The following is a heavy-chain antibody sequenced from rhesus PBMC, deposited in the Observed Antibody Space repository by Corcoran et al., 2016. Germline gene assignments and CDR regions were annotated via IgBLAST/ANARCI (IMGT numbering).Heavy chain of an antibody. V-gene: IGHV3S42*01. CDR2: INSGGGST. J-gene: IGHJ3*01. Sequence: MNWVRQTPGKGLEWISAINSGGGSTYYADSVKGRFTISRDNSKNTLSLQMNSLRAEDTAVYYCAKGAIVAFDFWGQGLRVTVSS. CDR3: AKGAIVAFDF. D-gene: IGHD3-16*01.